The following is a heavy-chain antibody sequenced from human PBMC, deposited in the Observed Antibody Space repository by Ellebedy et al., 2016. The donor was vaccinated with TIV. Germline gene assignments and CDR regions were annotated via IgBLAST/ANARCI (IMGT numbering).Heavy chain of an antibody. V-gene: IGHV4-4*07. CDR1: GGSVSRYF. Sequence: SETLSLXXTVSGGSVSRYFWSWIRQPAGKGLEWIGRIFTSGSFNYNPSLTSRVTMSVVTSKNQISLRLNSVTAADTAVYYCARVHCSITTCDYYYMDVWGKGTTGTVSS. J-gene: IGHJ6*03. CDR3: ARVHCSITTCDYYYMDV. D-gene: IGHD1-1*01. CDR2: IFTSGSF.